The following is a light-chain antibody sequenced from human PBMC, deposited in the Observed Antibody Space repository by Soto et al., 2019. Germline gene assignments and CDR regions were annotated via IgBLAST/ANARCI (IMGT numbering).Light chain of an antibody. CDR1: QSVLFSSNNKNY. Sequence: DIVMTQSPDSLAVSLGERATINCKSSQSVLFSSNNKNYLAWFQQKVGQPPKLLIYWASTRESGVPDRFSGSGSGTDFTLTISSLQAEDVAVYFCHQYYSKPPTFGGGTKVEIK. J-gene: IGKJ4*01. CDR3: HQYYSKPPT. V-gene: IGKV4-1*01. CDR2: WAS.